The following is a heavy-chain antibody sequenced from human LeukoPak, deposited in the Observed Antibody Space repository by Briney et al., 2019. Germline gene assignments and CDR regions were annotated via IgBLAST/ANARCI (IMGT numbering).Heavy chain of an antibody. CDR2: IYYSGST. CDR1: GGSISSGDYY. D-gene: IGHD5-12*01. V-gene: IGHV4-30-4*01. CDR3: ARGAVATTLDY. J-gene: IGHJ4*02. Sequence: SQTLSLTCTVSGGSISSGDYYWSWIRQPPGKGLEWIEYIYYSGSTYYNPSLKSRVTISVDTSKNQFSLKLSSVTAADTAVYYCARGAVATTLDYWGQGTLVTVSS.